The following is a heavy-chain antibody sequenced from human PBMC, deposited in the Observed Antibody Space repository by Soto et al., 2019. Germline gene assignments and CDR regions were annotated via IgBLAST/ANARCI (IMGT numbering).Heavy chain of an antibody. CDR2: IHSSGIT. CDR1: GGSVNNDKW. D-gene: IGHD3-9*01. CDR3: AGQWSAGYGAFDP. J-gene: IGHJ5*02. Sequence: QVQLQESGPGLVKPSGTLSLTCAVSGGSVNNDKWWSWVRQPPGKGLEWIGEIHSSGITNYNPSLKSRASIFVDKFKNQFSAKLTSVTAADTAVYFCAGQWSAGYGAFDPWGQGTLVTVSS. V-gene: IGHV4-4*02.